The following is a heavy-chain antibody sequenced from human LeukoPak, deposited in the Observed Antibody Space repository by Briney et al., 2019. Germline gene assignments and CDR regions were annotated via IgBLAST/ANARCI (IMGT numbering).Heavy chain of an antibody. D-gene: IGHD3-22*01. Sequence: PGGSLRLSCAASGFTFSNYWMHWVRQAPGKGLVWVSRSKSDGGSTSYADSVKGRFTISRDNAKNTLYLQMNSLRAEDTAVYYCARMDYYDSSGYPHWYFDLWGRGTLVTVSS. J-gene: IGHJ2*01. CDR2: SKSDGGST. CDR3: ARMDYYDSSGYPHWYFDL. CDR1: GFTFSNYW. V-gene: IGHV3-74*01.